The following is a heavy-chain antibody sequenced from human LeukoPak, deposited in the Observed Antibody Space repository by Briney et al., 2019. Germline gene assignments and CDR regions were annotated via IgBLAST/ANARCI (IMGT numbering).Heavy chain of an antibody. D-gene: IGHD3-3*01. CDR2: INPTGGST. Sequence: ASVKVSCKASGYTFTSYYMHWVRQAPGQGLEWMGLINPTGGSTGYAQKFQGRVTMTRDMSTTTVYMELSSLRSEDTAVYYCARGPHRRTYDRDNWFDPWGQGTLVTVSS. V-gene: IGHV1-46*01. J-gene: IGHJ5*02. CDR1: GYTFTSYY. CDR3: ARGPHRRTYDRDNWFDP.